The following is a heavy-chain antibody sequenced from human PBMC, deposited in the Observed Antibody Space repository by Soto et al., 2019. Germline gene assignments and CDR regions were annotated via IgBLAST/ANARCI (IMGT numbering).Heavy chain of an antibody. CDR3: ASRTRRVRTIDY. V-gene: IGHV4-39*01. D-gene: IGHD3-10*01. Sequence: SETLSLTCTVSGGSISSSSYYWGWIRQPPGKGLEWIGSIYYSGSTYYNPSLKSRVTISVDTSKNQFSLKLSSVTAADTAVYYCASRTRRVRTIDYWGQGTLVTVSS. CDR2: IYYSGST. J-gene: IGHJ4*02. CDR1: GGSISSSSYY.